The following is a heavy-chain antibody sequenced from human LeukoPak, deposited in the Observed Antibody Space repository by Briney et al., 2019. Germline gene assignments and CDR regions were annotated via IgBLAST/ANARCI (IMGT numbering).Heavy chain of an antibody. CDR2: IYYSGST. Sequence: SETLSLTCTVSGGSISSTSNYWGWIRQPPGKGLEWIGSIYYSGSTYYNPSLKSRVTISVDTSKNQFSLKLSSVTAADTAVYYCARETSQKGAHYMDVWGKGTTVTISS. CDR1: GGSISSTSNY. J-gene: IGHJ6*03. CDR3: ARETSQKGAHYMDV. D-gene: IGHD3-16*01. V-gene: IGHV4-39*07.